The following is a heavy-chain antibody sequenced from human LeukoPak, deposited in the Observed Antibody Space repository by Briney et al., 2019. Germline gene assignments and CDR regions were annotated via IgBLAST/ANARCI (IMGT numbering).Heavy chain of an antibody. CDR2: IIPVFGTT. CDR1: GYTFTSYA. J-gene: IGHJ4*02. D-gene: IGHD4-23*01. Sequence: SVKVSCKASGYTFTSYAMNWVRQAPGQGLEWLGGIIPVFGTTTYAQKFQAKVTMTADKSTNTAYLEISSLTSDDTAVYYCARCSPGDSGNFYAVLQYWGQGTQVTVST. CDR3: ARCSPGDSGNFYAVLQY. V-gene: IGHV1-69*06.